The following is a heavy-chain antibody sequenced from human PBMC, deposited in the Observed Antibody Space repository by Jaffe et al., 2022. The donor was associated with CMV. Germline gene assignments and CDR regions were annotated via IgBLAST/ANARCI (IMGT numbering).Heavy chain of an antibody. Sequence: QVQLVQSGAEVKKPGASVKVSCKASGYTFTSYYMHWVRQAPGQGLEWMGIINPSGGSTSYAQKFQGRVTMTRDTSTSTVYMELSSLRSEDTAVYYCASPRPGYSSSWQPLDYWGQGTLVTVSS. CDR3: ASPRPGYSSSWQPLDY. V-gene: IGHV1-46*01. CDR2: INPSGGST. J-gene: IGHJ4*02. D-gene: IGHD6-13*01. CDR1: GYTFTSYY.